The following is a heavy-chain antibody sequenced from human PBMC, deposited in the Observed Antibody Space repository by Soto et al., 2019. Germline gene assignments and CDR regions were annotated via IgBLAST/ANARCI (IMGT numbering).Heavy chain of an antibody. CDR3: ARVGYSSGLFRGDYYYGLDV. D-gene: IGHD6-19*01. CDR1: GGSISSGGYY. Sequence: KPSETLSLPCSVSGGSISSGGYYWSWIRQHPGKGLEWIGYIYYSGSTYYNPSLKSRVTISVDTSKNQFSLKLSSVTAADTAVYYCARVGYSSGLFRGDYYYGLDVWGKGTTVTVSS. J-gene: IGHJ6*04. V-gene: IGHV4-31*02. CDR2: IYYSGST.